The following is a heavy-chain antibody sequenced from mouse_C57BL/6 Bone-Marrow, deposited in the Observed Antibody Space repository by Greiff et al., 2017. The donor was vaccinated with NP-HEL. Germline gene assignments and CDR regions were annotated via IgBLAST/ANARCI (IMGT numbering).Heavy chain of an antibody. V-gene: IGHV1-64*01. Sequence: VQLQQPGAELVKPGASVKLSCKASGYTFTSYWMHWVKQRPGQGLEWIGMIHPNSGSTNYNEKFKSKATLTVDKSSSTAYMQLSSLTSEDSAVYYCARITTVGDAMDYWGQGTSVTVSS. D-gene: IGHD1-1*01. J-gene: IGHJ4*01. CDR2: IHPNSGST. CDR3: ARITTVGDAMDY. CDR1: GYTFTSYW.